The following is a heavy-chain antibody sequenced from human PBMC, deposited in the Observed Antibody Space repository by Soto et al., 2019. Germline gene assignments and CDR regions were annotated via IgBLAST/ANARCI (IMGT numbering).Heavy chain of an antibody. D-gene: IGHD2-15*01. V-gene: IGHV4-4*02. CDR3: ARSWGDCSGGSCYSGGYFQH. CDR2: IYHSGST. Sequence: QVQLQESGPGLVKPSGTLSLTCAVSGGSISSSNWWSWVRQPPGKGLEWIGEIYHSGSTNYNPSLKSRVTISVDKSKNQFSLKLSSVTAADTAVYYCARSWGDCSGGSCYSGGYFQHWGQGTLVTVSS. J-gene: IGHJ1*01. CDR1: GGSISSSNW.